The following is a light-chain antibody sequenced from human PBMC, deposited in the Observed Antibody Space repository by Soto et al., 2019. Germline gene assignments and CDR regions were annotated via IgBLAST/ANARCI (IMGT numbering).Light chain of an antibody. J-gene: IGKJ4*01. CDR1: QDISIY. V-gene: IGKV1-9*01. CDR2: GAS. Sequence: IQLTQSPSSLSASIGDRVTITCRASQDISIYLAWYQQKSGEAPRLLIYGASTLQSGVPSRFSGSRSGTDVTLTIRGLQPEDFATYYCQQLHSFVLTFGGGTKVEMK. CDR3: QQLHSFVLT.